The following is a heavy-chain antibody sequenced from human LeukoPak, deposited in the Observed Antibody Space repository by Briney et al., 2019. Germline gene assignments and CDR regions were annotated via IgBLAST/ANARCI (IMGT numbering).Heavy chain of an antibody. CDR3: AREQAGQLGY. CDR2: IYYSGST. V-gene: IGHV4-30-4*08. Sequence: SETLSLTCTVSGGSISSGDDYWSWIRQPPGKGLEWIGYIYYSGSTYYNPSLKSRVTISVDTSKNQFSLKLSSVTAADTAVYYCAREQAGQLGYWGQGTLVTVSS. CDR1: GGSISSGDDY. D-gene: IGHD6-6*01. J-gene: IGHJ4*02.